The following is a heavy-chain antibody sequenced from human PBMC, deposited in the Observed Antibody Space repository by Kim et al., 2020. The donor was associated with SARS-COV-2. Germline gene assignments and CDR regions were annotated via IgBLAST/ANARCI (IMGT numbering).Heavy chain of an antibody. Sequence: SETLSLTCTVSGGSISSYYWSWIRQPPGKGLEWIGYIYYSGSTNYNPSLKSRVTISVDTSKNQFSLKLSSVTAADTAVYYCARDLGSSSIDAFDIWGQGTMVTVSS. J-gene: IGHJ3*02. CDR3: ARDLGSSSIDAFDI. V-gene: IGHV4-59*13. CDR1: GGSISSYY. D-gene: IGHD6-13*01. CDR2: IYYSGST.